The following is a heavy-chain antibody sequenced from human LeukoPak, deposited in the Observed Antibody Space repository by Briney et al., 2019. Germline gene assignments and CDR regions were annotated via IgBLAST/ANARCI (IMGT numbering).Heavy chain of an antibody. CDR2: IYSGGRT. Sequence: ETLSLTCTVSGGSISSGDYYWSWIRQPPGKGLEWVSIIYSGGRTYHADSVKGRFTISRDNSRNTLYLQMNSLRAEDTAVYYCAGDRTGYFDCWGQGTLVTVSS. D-gene: IGHD2-15*01. V-gene: IGHV3-53*01. CDR3: AGDRTGYFDC. J-gene: IGHJ4*02. CDR1: GGSISSGDYY.